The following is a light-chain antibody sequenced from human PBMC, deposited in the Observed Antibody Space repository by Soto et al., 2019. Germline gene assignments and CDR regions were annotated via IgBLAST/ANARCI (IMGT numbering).Light chain of an antibody. V-gene: IGKV3-15*01. J-gene: IGKJ1*01. CDR2: GAS. CDR1: QSVSSSY. Sequence: EIVLTQSPGTLSLSPGERATLSCRASQSVSSSYLAWYQQKPGQAPRLLIYGASTRATGIPARFSGSGSGTEFTLTISSLQSEDFAVYYCQQYNNWPRTFGQGTKVDIK. CDR3: QQYNNWPRT.